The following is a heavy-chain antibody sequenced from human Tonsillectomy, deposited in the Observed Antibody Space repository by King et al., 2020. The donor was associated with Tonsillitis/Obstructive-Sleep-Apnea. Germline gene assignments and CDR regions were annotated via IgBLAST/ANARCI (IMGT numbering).Heavy chain of an antibody. V-gene: IGHV3-30*04. CDR3: AREDHRTIFEVIKHHFFDY. CDR2: ISYDGSDK. Sequence: VQLVESGGGVVQPGRSLRLSCAASGFTFSSYKMHWVRQAPGKGLEWLAFISYDGSDKYYAESVMGRFTISRDNSKNTLYLQMNSLRTEDTAFYFCAREDHRTIFEVIKHHFFDYWGQGTLVTVSS. D-gene: IGHD3-3*01. CDR1: GFTFSSYK. J-gene: IGHJ4*02.